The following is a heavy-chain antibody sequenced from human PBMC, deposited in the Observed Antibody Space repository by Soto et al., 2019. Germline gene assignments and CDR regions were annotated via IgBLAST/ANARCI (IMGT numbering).Heavy chain of an antibody. CDR1: GFTLSSYG. CDR3: AKVGSSSTLNY. J-gene: IGHJ4*02. CDR2: ISYDGSNK. V-gene: IGHV3-30*18. D-gene: IGHD6-6*01. Sequence: VVSLRLSCAASGFTLSSYGMHWVRQAPGKGLEWVAVISYDGSNKYYADSVKGRFTISRDNSKNTLYLQMNSLRAEDTAVYYCAKVGSSSTLNYWGQGTLVTAPQ.